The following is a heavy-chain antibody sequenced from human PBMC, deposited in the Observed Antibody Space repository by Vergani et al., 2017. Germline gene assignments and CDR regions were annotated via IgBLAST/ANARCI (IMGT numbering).Heavy chain of an antibody. CDR2: TYYRSKWYN. V-gene: IGHV6-1*01. CDR1: GDSVSSNSAA. Sequence: QVHLQQSGPGLVKPSQTLSLTCAISGDSVSSNSAAWNWIRQSPSRGLEWLGRTYYRSKWYNDYAVSVKSRITINPDTSKNQFSLQLNSVTPEDTAVYYCARASPYYYGSGSYYPFDYWGQGTLVTVSS. D-gene: IGHD3-10*01. CDR3: ARASPYYYGSGSYYPFDY. J-gene: IGHJ4*02.